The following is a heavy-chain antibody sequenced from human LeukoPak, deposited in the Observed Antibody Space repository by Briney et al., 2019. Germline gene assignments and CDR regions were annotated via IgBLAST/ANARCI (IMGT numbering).Heavy chain of an antibody. Sequence: SETLSLTCTVSGGSINSYYWSWIRQPPGKGLECIGYIHYTGSTNYNPSLKSRVTISVDTSKCQFSLKLSSVTAADTAIYYCARGGYYGSGNDFRFDPWGQGTLVTVSS. J-gene: IGHJ5*02. CDR3: ARGGYYGSGNDFRFDP. V-gene: IGHV4-59*01. D-gene: IGHD3-10*01. CDR2: IHYTGST. CDR1: GGSINSYY.